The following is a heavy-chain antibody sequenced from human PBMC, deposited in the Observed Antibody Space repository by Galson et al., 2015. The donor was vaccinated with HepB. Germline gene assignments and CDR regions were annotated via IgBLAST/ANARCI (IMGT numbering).Heavy chain of an antibody. CDR3: ARDASKWSRDY. J-gene: IGHJ4*02. CDR2: IGRDLNYI. Sequence: SLRLSCAAYGFTFSPFGMTWVRQAPGKGLEWVSVIGRDLNYIHYADSVKGRFITSRDNAKNTVYLQMDSLRVEDSGVYYCARDASKWSRDYWGQGTLVTVSS. CDR1: GFTFSPFG. D-gene: IGHD2-15*01. V-gene: IGHV3-21*03.